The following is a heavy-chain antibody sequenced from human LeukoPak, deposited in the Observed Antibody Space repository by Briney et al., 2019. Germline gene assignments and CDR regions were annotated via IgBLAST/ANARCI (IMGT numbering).Heavy chain of an antibody. CDR1: GGSIGSYY. J-gene: IGHJ5*02. CDR2: IYYSGST. V-gene: IGHV4-59*01. CDR3: ASGIGWFDP. Sequence: SETLSLTCTVSGGSIGSYYWSWIRQPPGKGLEWIGYIYYSGSTNYNPSLKSRVTISVDTSKNQFSLKLSSVTAADTAVYYCASGIGWFDPWGQGTLVTVSS. D-gene: IGHD1-14*01.